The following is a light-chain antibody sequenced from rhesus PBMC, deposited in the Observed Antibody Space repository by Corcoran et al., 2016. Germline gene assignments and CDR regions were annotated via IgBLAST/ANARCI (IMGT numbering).Light chain of an antibody. CDR2: QVS. J-gene: IGKJ2*01. Sequence: DVVLTQSPLSLPVTPGQPAYIFCRSSQSLVHSDWKTYFNWLQHKPGQPPRRLIYQVSNRDSGVPDRFSGRGAGTVFTLKISRVEAEAVGLYYCVQGTSVPYPFGQGTKVEI. V-gene: IGKV2S8*01. CDR1: QSLVHSDWKTY. CDR3: VQGTSVPYP.